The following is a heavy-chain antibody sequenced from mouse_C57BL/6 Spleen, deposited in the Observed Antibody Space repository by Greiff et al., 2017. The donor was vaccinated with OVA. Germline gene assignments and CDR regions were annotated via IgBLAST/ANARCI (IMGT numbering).Heavy chain of an antibody. CDR1: GFTFSNYW. CDR3: TGDVEDFDY. CDR2: IRLKSDNYAT. J-gene: IGHJ2*01. V-gene: IGHV6-3*01. Sequence: EVMLVESGGGLVQPGGSMKLSCVASGFTFSNYWMNWVRQSPEKGLEWVAQIRLKSDNYATHYAESVKGRFTISRDDSKSSVYLQMNNLRAEDTGIYYCTGDVEDFDYWGQGTTLTVSS.